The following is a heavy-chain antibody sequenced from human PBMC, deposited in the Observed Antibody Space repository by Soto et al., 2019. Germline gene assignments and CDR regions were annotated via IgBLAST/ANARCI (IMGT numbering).Heavy chain of an antibody. V-gene: IGHV3-30-3*01. Sequence: QVQLVESGGGVVQPGRSLRLSCAASGFTFSSYAMHWVRQAPGKGLEWVAVISYDGSNKYYADSVKGRFTISRDNSKNTLYLQMNSLRAEDTAVYYCARAEGGLAYDSSGYHYWGQGTLVTVSS. D-gene: IGHD3-22*01. CDR1: GFTFSSYA. J-gene: IGHJ4*02. CDR3: ARAEGGLAYDSSGYHY. CDR2: ISYDGSNK.